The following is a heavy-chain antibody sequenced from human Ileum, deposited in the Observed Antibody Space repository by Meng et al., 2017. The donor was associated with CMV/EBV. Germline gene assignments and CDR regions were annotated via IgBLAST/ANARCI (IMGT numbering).Heavy chain of an antibody. Sequence: SETLSLTCPVSGGSISSYYWSWIRQPPGKGLEWIGYIYYSGSTNYNPSLKSRVTISLDTSKKQLSLKLKSLTSADTAVYFCARGRACINGICYDDHNFFGPWGQGTLVTVSS. CDR3: ARGRACINGICYDDHNFFGP. D-gene: IGHD2-8*01. CDR1: GGSISSYY. CDR2: IYYSGST. J-gene: IGHJ5*02. V-gene: IGHV4-59*01.